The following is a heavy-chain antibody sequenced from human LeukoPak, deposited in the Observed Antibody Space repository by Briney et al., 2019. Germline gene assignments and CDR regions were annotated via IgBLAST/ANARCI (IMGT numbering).Heavy chain of an antibody. Sequence: PGRSLRLSCAASGFTFSSYAMHWVRQAPGKGLEWVAVISYDGSNKYYAGSVKGRFTISRDNSKNTLYLQMNSLRAEDTAVYYCARDIVATIGGGHFDYWGQGTLVTVSS. V-gene: IGHV3-30*04. CDR1: GFTFSSYA. CDR3: ARDIVATIGGGHFDY. CDR2: ISYDGSNK. D-gene: IGHD5-12*01. J-gene: IGHJ4*02.